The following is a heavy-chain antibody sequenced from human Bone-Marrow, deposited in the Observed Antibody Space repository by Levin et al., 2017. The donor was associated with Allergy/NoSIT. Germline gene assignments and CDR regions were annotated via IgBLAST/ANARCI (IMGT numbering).Heavy chain of an antibody. J-gene: IGHJ5*02. CDR1: GGSITSGDYY. V-gene: IGHV4-61*02. D-gene: IGHD3-10*01. Sequence: PSETLSLTCTVSGGSITSGDYYWSWIRQPAGKGLEWIGRIYTGGSTDYNASLESRVTISLDTSRSQFSLKMNSVTAADTAIYFCARDSGSKWIDRLGLGWFDPWGQGTLVTVSS. CDR3: ARDSGSKWIDRLGLGWFDP. CDR2: IYTGGST.